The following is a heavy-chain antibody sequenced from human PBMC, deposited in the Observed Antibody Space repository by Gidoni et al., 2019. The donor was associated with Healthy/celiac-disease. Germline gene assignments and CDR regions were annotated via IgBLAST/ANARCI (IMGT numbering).Heavy chain of an antibody. CDR3: ARGGTGDPYWYFDL. Sequence: QVPLLASGGGLVKSGGSLRLSFPASAFSFRDYYMSWIRQAPGKGLEWVSYISSSGHTIYYADSVRGRFTISRYNAKNSLYLQMNRLRAEDTAVYYCARGGTGDPYWYFDLWGRGTLVTVSS. CDR1: AFSFRDYY. CDR2: ISSSGHTI. D-gene: IGHD1-1*01. V-gene: IGHV3-11*01. J-gene: IGHJ2*01.